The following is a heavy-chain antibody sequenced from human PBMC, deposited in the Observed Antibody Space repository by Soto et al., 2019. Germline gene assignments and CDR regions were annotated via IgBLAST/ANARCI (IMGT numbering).Heavy chain of an antibody. Sequence: SETLSLTCTVSGGSISSGGYYWSWVRQHPGKGLEWIGYIYYSGSTYYNPSLKSRVTISVDTSKNQFSLKLSSVTAADTAVYYCAREGYYDILTGYPWFDPWGQGTLVTVS. CDR3: AREGYYDILTGYPWFDP. J-gene: IGHJ5*02. CDR2: IYYSGST. V-gene: IGHV4-31*03. CDR1: GGSISSGGYY. D-gene: IGHD3-9*01.